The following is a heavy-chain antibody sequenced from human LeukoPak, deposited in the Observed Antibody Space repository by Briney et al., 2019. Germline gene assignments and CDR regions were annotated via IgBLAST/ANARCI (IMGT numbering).Heavy chain of an antibody. D-gene: IGHD3/OR15-3a*01. J-gene: IGHJ6*02. V-gene: IGHV3-23*01. CDR1: GFVFSSYA. CDR3: AKVRGLYYYYGMDV. CDR2: ISGSGATT. Sequence: GGSLRLSCAASGFVFSSYAMSWVRQAPGKGLEWVSDISGSGATTSFADSAKGRFTISRDNSKNTLYLQMNNLRAEDTAVYYCAKVRGLYYYYGMDVWGQGTTVTVSS.